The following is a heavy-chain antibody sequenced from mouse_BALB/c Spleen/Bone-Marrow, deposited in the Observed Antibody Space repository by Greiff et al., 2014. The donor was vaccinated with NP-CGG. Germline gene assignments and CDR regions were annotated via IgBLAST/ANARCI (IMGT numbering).Heavy chain of an antibody. D-gene: IGHD2-12*01. V-gene: IGHV1-14*01. CDR3: ARALYSCDWYFDV. CDR1: GYTFTSYV. J-gene: IGHJ1*01. CDR2: INPYNDGT. Sequence: VQLKESGPELVKPGASVKMSCKASGYTFTSYVMHWVKQKPGQGLEWIGNINPYNDGTKYNEKFKGKATLTSDKSSSTAYMELDSLTSEDSAVYFYARALYSCDWYFDVWGAGTTVTVSS.